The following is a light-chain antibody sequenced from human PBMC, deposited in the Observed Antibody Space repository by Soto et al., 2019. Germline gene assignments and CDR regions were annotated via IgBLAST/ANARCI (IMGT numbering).Light chain of an antibody. Sequence: DIQMTQSPMSLSASVGDRVTITCRASQDIRNFVAWYQQKPGKAPKLLIYAASTLQSGVPSRFSGSGSGTDFTLTINSLQPEDVATYSCQKYSSVPVFGPGTKVEIK. V-gene: IGKV1-27*01. CDR1: QDIRNF. CDR3: QKYSSVPV. J-gene: IGKJ3*01. CDR2: AAS.